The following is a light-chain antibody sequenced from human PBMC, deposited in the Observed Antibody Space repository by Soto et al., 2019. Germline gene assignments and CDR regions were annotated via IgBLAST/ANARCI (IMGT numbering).Light chain of an antibody. CDR3: QQYTNWPPRT. CDR2: GAS. CDR1: QSISNH. Sequence: EIVMTQSPVTLSVSPGERATLSCRASQSISNHLAWYQQKPGQAPRLLIYGASTRATGIPARFSGSGSGTEFTLTISSLQSEDFAVYYCQQYTNWPPRTFGQGTKLEIK. J-gene: IGKJ2*01. V-gene: IGKV3-15*01.